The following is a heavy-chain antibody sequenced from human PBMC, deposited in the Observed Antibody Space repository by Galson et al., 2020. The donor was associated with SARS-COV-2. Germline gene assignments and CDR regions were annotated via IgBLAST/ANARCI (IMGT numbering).Heavy chain of an antibody. D-gene: IGHD3-10*01. CDR1: GFTFNNFG. Sequence: GGSLRLSCAVSGFTFNNFGFHWVRQAPGQGLEWLALISNDGSQTTYADSTKDRFTISRDNSKNTVYMQMDRLTLEDTAVYYCVKRKEFLHLWLGKDAFDIWGQGTMVAVSS. CDR2: ISNDGSQT. J-gene: IGHJ3*02. CDR3: VKRKEFLHLWLGKDAFDI. V-gene: IGHV3-30*18.